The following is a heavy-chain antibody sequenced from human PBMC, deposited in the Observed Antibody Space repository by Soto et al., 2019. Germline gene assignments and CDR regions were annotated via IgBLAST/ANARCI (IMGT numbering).Heavy chain of an antibody. CDR3: ARKKIMITFGGVIVPFDY. CDR1: GYTFTGYY. V-gene: IGHV1-2*02. Sequence: ASVKVSCKASGYTFTGYYMHWVRQAPGQGLEWMGWINPNSGGTNYAQKFQGRVTMTRDTSISTAYMELSRLRSDDTAVYYCARKKIMITFGGVIVPFDYWGQGTLVTVSS. D-gene: IGHD3-16*02. J-gene: IGHJ4*02. CDR2: INPNSGGT.